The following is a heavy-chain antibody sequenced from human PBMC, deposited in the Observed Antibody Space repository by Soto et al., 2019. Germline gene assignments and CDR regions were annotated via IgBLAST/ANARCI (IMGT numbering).Heavy chain of an antibody. Sequence: ASVKVSCKASGYTFSGFYMHWVRQAPGQGLEWMGWINPNSGGTKSAEKFQGRVTMTRDTSISTAYMELSRLTSDDTAVYYCASAAVTGTAGPDFWGQGTKVTVYS. D-gene: IGHD6-19*01. CDR1: GYTFSGFY. CDR2: INPNSGGT. CDR3: ASAAVTGTAGPDF. V-gene: IGHV1-2*02. J-gene: IGHJ4*02.